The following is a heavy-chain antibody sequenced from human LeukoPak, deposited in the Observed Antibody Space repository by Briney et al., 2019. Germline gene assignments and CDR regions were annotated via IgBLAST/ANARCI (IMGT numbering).Heavy chain of an antibody. CDR3: AISTKHVDTAMVPFDY. CDR1: GYTFTGYY. J-gene: IGHJ4*02. Sequence: GASVKVSCKASGYTFTGYYMHWVRQAPGRGLEWMGWINPNRGGTNYAQKFQRRVTMTRDTSISTAYMELSRLRSDDTAVYYCAISTKHVDTAMVPFDYWGQGTLVTVSS. V-gene: IGHV1-2*02. D-gene: IGHD5-18*01. CDR2: INPNRGGT.